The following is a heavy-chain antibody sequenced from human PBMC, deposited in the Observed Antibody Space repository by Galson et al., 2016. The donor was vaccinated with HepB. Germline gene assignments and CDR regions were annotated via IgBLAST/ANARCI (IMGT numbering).Heavy chain of an antibody. CDR3: AAGRDYYYGVGA. CDR2: INAGNGNT. Sequence: SVKVSCKASGYTFTSYAMHWVRQAPGQRLEWMGWINAGNGNTKYSQKFQGRVTITRDTASTGYMELSSLRSEDTAVYYCAAGRDYYYGVGAWGQGTTVTVSS. J-gene: IGHJ6*02. D-gene: IGHD3-10*01. V-gene: IGHV1-3*01. CDR1: GYTFTSYA.